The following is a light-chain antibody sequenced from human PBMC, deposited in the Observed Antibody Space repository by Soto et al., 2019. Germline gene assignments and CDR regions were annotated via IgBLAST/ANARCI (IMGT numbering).Light chain of an antibody. V-gene: IGLV2-8*01. Sequence: QSALTQPPSASGSPGQSVAISCTGTRSDVGGYSYVSWYQQHPGKAPKLMIYEVNKRPSGVPDRFSGSKSGNTASLTVSGLQAEDEADYYCSSYAGSSNVFGTGTKVTVL. J-gene: IGLJ1*01. CDR2: EVN. CDR1: RSDVGGYSY. CDR3: SSYAGSSNV.